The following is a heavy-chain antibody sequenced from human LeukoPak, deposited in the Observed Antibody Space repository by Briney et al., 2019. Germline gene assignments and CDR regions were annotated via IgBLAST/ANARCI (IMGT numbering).Heavy chain of an antibody. CDR3: AKGLVAAEGDYYFDY. Sequence: GGSLRLSCGASGFTFSSYGMHWVRQAPAKGLEWVAFIRYYGSNKYSAHSVKGRFTISRDNSKNTLYLQMNSLRPEDTALYYCAKGLVAAEGDYYFDYWGQGTLVTVSS. CDR2: IRYYGSNK. J-gene: IGHJ4*02. D-gene: IGHD2-15*01. CDR1: GFTFSSYG. V-gene: IGHV3-30*02.